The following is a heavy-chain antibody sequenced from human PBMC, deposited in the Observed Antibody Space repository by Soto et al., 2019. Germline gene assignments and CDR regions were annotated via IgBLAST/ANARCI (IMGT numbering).Heavy chain of an antibody. J-gene: IGHJ1*01. CDR3: ARGPPYYDSSGYPLKYFQH. V-gene: IGHV3-21*01. CDR2: ISSSSSYI. D-gene: IGHD3-22*01. CDR1: GFTFSSYS. Sequence: GGSLRLSCAASGFTFSSYSMNWVRQAPGKGLEWVSSISSSSSYIYYADSVKGRFTISRDNAKNSLYLQMNSLRAEDTAVYYCARGPPYYDSSGYPLKYFQHWGQGTLVTVSS.